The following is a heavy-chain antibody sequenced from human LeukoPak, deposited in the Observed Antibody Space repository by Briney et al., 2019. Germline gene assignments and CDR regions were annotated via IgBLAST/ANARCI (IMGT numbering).Heavy chain of an antibody. J-gene: IGHJ5*02. CDR2: INHSGST. D-gene: IGHD2-21*02. CDR3: ARGMRYCGGDCYLPWFDP. CDR1: GGSFSGYY. V-gene: IGHV4-34*01. Sequence: PSETLSLTCAVYGGSFSGYYWSWIRQPPGKGLEWIGEINHSGSTNYNPSLKSRVTISVDTSKNQFSLKLRSVTAADTAVYYCARGMRYCGGDCYLPWFDPWGQGTLVTVSS.